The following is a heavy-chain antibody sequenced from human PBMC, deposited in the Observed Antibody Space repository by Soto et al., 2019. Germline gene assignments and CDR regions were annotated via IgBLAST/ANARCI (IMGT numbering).Heavy chain of an antibody. CDR3: TTDGGTVSQWLYFAY. Sequence: GGSLRLSCAASGFTVSNTWMSWVRQAPGKGLEWVGRIKSKTDGGTTDYAAPVKGRFTISRDDSKNTLYLQMNSLKTEDTAVYYCTTDGGTVSQWLYFAYWGRGTLVTVSS. CDR2: IKSKTDGGTT. CDR1: GFTVSNTW. D-gene: IGHD6-19*01. V-gene: IGHV3-15*01. J-gene: IGHJ4*02.